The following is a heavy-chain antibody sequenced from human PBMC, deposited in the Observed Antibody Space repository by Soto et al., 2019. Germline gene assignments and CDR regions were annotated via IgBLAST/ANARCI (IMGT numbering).Heavy chain of an antibody. Sequence: QVQLVQSGAEVKEPGASVKVSCKASGYTFTSFYIHWARQAPGQGLEWMAIINPTGGSTNYAQRFRGRVTLTMDTSTSTVYMELSGLRSEDTAVYYCARNLASADVWGQGTLVTVSS. V-gene: IGHV1-46*01. CDR1: GYTFTSFY. CDR3: ARNLASADV. CDR2: INPTGGST. D-gene: IGHD6-13*01. J-gene: IGHJ4*02.